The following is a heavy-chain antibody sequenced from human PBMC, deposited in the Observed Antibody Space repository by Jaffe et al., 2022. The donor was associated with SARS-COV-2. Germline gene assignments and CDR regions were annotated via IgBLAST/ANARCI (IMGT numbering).Heavy chain of an antibody. J-gene: IGHJ4*02. CDR2: ISDNGGST. Sequence: EVQLLESGGGLVQPGGSLRLSCAASGFTFSSYAMNWVRQAPGKGLEWVSGISDNGGSTYYAESVKGRFTISRDNSKNTLYLQINSLRAEDTAVYYCARDTTAWGFDYWGQGTLVTVSS. V-gene: IGHV3-23*01. D-gene: IGHD7-27*01. CDR1: GFTFSSYA. CDR3: ARDTTAWGFDY.